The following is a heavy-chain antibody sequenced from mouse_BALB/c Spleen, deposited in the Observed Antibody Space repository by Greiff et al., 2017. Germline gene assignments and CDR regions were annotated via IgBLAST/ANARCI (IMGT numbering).Heavy chain of an antibody. CDR2: IRNKANGYTT. D-gene: IGHD1-3*01. V-gene: IGHV7-3*02. Sequence: EVQLQESGGGLVQPGGSLRLSCATSGFTFTDYYMSWVRQPPGKALEWLGFIRNKANGYTTEYSASVKGRFTISRDNSQSILYLQMNTLRAEDSATYYCARDESGNYFDYWGQGTTLTVSS. CDR1: GFTFTDYY. J-gene: IGHJ2*01. CDR3: ARDESGNYFDY.